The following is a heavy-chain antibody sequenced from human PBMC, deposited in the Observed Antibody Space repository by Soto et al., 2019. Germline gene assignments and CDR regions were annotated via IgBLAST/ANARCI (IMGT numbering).Heavy chain of an antibody. J-gene: IGHJ3*02. CDR1: GFTFSSYG. Sequence: QVQLVESGGGVVQPGRSLRLSCAASGFTFSSYGMHWVRQAPGKGLEWVAVIWYDGSNKYYADSVKGRFTTSRDNSKNTQHLPMNILRAADTAVYYCARGPHYCDRSGSPALVAFYTWGQGTMVTVSS. V-gene: IGHV3-33*01. D-gene: IGHD3-22*01. CDR2: IWYDGSNK. CDR3: ARGPHYCDRSGSPALVAFYT.